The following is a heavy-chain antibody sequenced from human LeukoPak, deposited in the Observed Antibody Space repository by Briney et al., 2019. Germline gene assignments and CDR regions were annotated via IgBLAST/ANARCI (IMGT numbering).Heavy chain of an antibody. CDR3: TRDGGVAVTPLDFDF. CDR2: IHNSGRT. V-gene: IGHV4-4*08. J-gene: IGHJ4*02. Sequence: SETLSLTCSVSGGSVSSYYWSWIRQSPGKGLEWIGYIHNSGRTNYNPSLKSRVTGFVDTSKNQVSLRLSSVTAADTAVYYCTRDGGVAVTPLDFDFWGQGTLVTVSS. D-gene: IGHD6-19*01. CDR1: GGSVSSYY.